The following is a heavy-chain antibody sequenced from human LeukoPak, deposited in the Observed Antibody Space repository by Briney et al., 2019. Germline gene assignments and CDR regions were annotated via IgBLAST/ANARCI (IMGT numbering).Heavy chain of an antibody. Sequence: GASVKVSCKASGYTFTNYYMHWVRQAPGQGLEWMGIINPSDGRTSYGQKFQGRVTMTRDTSISTAYMELSRLRSDDTAVYYCARGYYYDSSGCLYWGQGTLVTVSS. CDR2: INPSDGRT. CDR3: ARGYYYDSSGCLY. V-gene: IGHV1-46*01. J-gene: IGHJ4*02. CDR1: GYTFTNYY. D-gene: IGHD3-22*01.